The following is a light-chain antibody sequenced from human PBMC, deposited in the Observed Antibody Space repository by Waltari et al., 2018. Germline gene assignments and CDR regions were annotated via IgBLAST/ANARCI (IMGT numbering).Light chain of an antibody. V-gene: IGKV3D-11*01. CDR1: QDISSF. J-gene: IGKJ4*01. CDR3: QQRSSSIT. Sequence: IALTQSQATLSLAPGERATLPCRASQDISSFLAWYQQKPGQAPRLLIYDASVRATGVPARFSGSGPGRDFTLTISSLEPEDSAVYYCQQRSSSITFGGGTKVEIK. CDR2: DAS.